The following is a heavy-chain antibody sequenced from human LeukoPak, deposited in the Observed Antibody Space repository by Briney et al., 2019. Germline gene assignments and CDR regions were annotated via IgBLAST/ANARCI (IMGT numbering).Heavy chain of an antibody. D-gene: IGHD3-22*01. J-gene: IGHJ4*02. Sequence: PGGSLRLSCAASGFTVSANYMTWVRQAPGKGLEWVSVIYSGGRTDYAESVKGRFTISRDNSKNTLYLQMNSLRAEDTAVYYCARGTYDSSGYYFTRYFDYWGQGTLVTVSS. CDR3: ARGTYDSSGYYFTRYFDY. V-gene: IGHV3-53*01. CDR2: IYSGGRT. CDR1: GFTVSANY.